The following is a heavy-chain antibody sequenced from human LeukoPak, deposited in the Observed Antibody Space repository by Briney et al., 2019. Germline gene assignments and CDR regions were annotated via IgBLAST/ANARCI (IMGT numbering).Heavy chain of an antibody. CDR3: AKGLRYFDWLFNNWFDP. J-gene: IGHJ5*02. CDR1: GFTFSDYY. D-gene: IGHD3-9*01. CDR2: ISSSGSTI. V-gene: IGHV3-11*01. Sequence: GGSLRLSCAASGFTFSDYYMSWIRQAPGKGLEWVSYISSSGSTIYYADSVKGRFTISRDNAKNSLYLQMNSLRAEDTAVYYCAKGLRYFDWLFNNWFDPWGQGTLVTVSS.